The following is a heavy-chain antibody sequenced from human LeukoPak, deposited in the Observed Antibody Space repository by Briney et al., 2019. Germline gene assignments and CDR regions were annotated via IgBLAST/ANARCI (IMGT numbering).Heavy chain of an antibody. CDR1: GFMFGSNW. CDR2: IKEDGTET. J-gene: IGHJ4*02. CDR3: AKEGRSLQTY. V-gene: IGHV3-7*03. D-gene: IGHD5-24*01. Sequence: TGGSLRLSCAASGFMFGSNWMSWVRLAPGKGLEWVANIKEDGTETYYVDSVKGRFAISRDNAKNPLYLQMNSLRVEDTAVYYCAKEGRSLQTYWGQGTLVTVSS.